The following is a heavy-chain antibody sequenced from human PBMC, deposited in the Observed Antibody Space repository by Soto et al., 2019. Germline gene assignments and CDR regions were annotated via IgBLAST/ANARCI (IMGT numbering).Heavy chain of an antibody. D-gene: IGHD6-19*01. CDR1: GFTFSSYA. J-gene: IGHJ4*02. CDR2: ISGSGGST. Sequence: EVQLLESGGGLVQPGGSLRLSCAASGFTFSSYAMSWVRQAPGKGLEWVSAISGSGGSTYYADSVKGRFTISRDNSKNKLYLQMNSLRAEDTAVYYFAKGSSGGKHQYSCGWYIFDYWGQGTLVTVSS. V-gene: IGHV3-23*01. CDR3: AKGSSGGKHQYSCGWYIFDY.